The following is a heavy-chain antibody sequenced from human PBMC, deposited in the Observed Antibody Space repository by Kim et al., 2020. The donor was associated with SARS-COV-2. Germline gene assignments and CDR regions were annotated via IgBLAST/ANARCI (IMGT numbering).Heavy chain of an antibody. D-gene: IGHD3-10*01. Sequence: ASVKVSCKASGYTFTSYDINWVRQATGQGLEWMGWMNPNSGNTGYAQKFQGRVTMTRNTSISTAYMELSSLRSEDTAVYYCARGPVLLWFDRPDYYYYGMDVWGQGTTVTVSS. CDR1: GYTFTSYD. CDR3: ARGPVLLWFDRPDYYYYGMDV. CDR2: MNPNSGNT. J-gene: IGHJ6*02. V-gene: IGHV1-8*01.